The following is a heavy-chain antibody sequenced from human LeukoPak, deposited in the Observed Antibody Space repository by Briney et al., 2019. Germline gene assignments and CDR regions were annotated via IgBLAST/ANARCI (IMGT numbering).Heavy chain of an antibody. J-gene: IGHJ4*02. CDR1: GFTFDDYA. CDR3: AKDLTKWLSRMIDY. D-gene: IGHD6-19*01. V-gene: IGHV3-9*03. Sequence: GRSLRLSCAASGFTFDDYAMYWVRQAPGKGLEWVSGISWNSGSIGYADSVKGRFTISRDNAKNSLYLQMNSLRAEDMALYYCAKDLTKWLSRMIDYWGQGTLVTVSS. CDR2: ISWNSGSI.